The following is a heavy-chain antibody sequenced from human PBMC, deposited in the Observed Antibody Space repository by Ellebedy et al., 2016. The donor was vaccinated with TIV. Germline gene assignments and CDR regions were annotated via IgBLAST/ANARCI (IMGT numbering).Heavy chain of an antibody. CDR2: ISYDGISK. D-gene: IGHD3-10*01. V-gene: IGHV3-30*18. Sequence: PGGSLRLSCAASRFTFGNYAMHWVRQTPGKGLEWVAVISYDGISKYYSDSVRGRFTLSRDNSNDALYLQMDSLRTEDTAVYYCAKVQYYGTGSHLPANWGHGTLVTVSS. CDR3: AKVQYYGTGSHLPAN. J-gene: IGHJ4*01. CDR1: RFTFGNYA.